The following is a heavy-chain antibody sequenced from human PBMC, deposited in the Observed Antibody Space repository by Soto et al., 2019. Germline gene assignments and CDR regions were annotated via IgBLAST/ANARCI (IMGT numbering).Heavy chain of an antibody. CDR3: ARDREYYYDSSGNYYYHYGLDV. J-gene: IGHJ6*02. D-gene: IGHD3-22*01. V-gene: IGHV1-18*04. CDR2: ISGYNGNT. Sequence: SVRFSCKTSGYTFTDYGISWVRQAPGQGLEWMGWISGYNGNTKYAQKFQGRVTMTTDTPTNTAYMKLRSLRSDDTAVYYCARDREYYYDSSGNYYYHYGLDVWGQGTTVTVS. CDR1: GYTFTDYG.